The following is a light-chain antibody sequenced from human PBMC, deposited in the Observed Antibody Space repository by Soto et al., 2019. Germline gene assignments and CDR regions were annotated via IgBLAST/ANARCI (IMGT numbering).Light chain of an antibody. V-gene: IGKV4-1*01. J-gene: IGKJ1*01. Sequence: DILMTQSPHSLAVSLGDGATIHCKSSRSVLYSSNNKNYLGWYQQKTGQPPKLXISWASTRESGVPDRFSGSLYGTDFTLTISSLQAEDVAVYYCQQYYSNPRTFGQGTKVDIK. CDR2: WAS. CDR3: QQYYSNPRT. CDR1: RSVLYSSNNKNY.